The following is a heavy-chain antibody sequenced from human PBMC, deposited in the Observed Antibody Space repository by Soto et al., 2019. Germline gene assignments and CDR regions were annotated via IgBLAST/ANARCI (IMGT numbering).Heavy chain of an antibody. CDR3: ARVGLRYFDWLSLPFDY. CDR2: INHSGST. CDR1: GGSFSGYY. V-gene: IGHV4-34*01. D-gene: IGHD3-9*01. J-gene: IGHJ4*02. Sequence: PSETLSLTCAVYGGSFSGYYWSWIRKTPGKGLEWIGEINHSGSTNYNPSLKSRVTISVDTSKNQFSLKLSSVTAADTAVYYCARVGLRYFDWLSLPFDYWGQGTLVTVSS.